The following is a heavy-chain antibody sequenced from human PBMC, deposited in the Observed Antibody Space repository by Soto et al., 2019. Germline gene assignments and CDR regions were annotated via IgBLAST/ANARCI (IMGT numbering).Heavy chain of an antibody. D-gene: IGHD1-26*01. Sequence: QAGGSLRLSCAASGFPFSSYWISWVRQAPGRGLEWVANIKQDGSEKYYVDSVKGRFTISRDNAKNTLYLQMNSLRAEDTAVYYCAKVQGGSPWTHDYWGQGTLVTVSS. CDR3: AKVQGGSPWTHDY. J-gene: IGHJ4*02. V-gene: IGHV3-7*03. CDR1: GFPFSSYW. CDR2: IKQDGSEK.